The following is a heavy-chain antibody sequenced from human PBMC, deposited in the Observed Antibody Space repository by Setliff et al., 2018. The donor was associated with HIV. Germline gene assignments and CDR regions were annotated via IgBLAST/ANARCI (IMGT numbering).Heavy chain of an antibody. CDR3: ASRVYYYDSNNFLREEGFDP. Sequence: PSETLSLTCDVSGSSISTAYYWGWIRQPPGKGLEWIGSIFHTGNTYYNPSLKSRVTISIDTSKNQFSLNLTSVTAADTAVYYCASRVYYYDSNNFLREEGFDPWGQGTLVTVSS. CDR1: GSSISTAYY. D-gene: IGHD3-22*01. V-gene: IGHV4-38-2*01. CDR2: IFHTGNT. J-gene: IGHJ5*02.